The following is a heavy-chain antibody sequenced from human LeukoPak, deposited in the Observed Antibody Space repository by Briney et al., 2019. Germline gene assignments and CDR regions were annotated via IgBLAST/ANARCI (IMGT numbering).Heavy chain of an antibody. J-gene: IGHJ6*02. V-gene: IGHV4-59*05. CDR2: IHYTGST. Sequence: GSLRLSCAASGFTFSSYSMNWVRQAPGKGLEWIGSIHYTGSTYSNPSLKSRVTISEDTSKNQISLRLSSVTAADTAIYYCARGSVECSSASCSTIYYYSGMDVWGQGTTVTVSS. CDR3: ARGSVECSSASCSTIYYYSGMDV. CDR1: GFTFSSYSMN. D-gene: IGHD2-2*01.